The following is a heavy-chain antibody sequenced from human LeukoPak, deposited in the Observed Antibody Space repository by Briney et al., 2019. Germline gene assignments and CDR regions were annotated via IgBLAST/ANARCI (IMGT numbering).Heavy chain of an antibody. CDR1: GFTVSSNY. V-gene: IGHV3-66*02. CDR2: IYSGGST. J-gene: IGHJ4*02. D-gene: IGHD5-24*01. Sequence: GGSLRLSCAASGFTVSSNYMSWVRQAPGKGLEWVSVIYSGGSTYYADSVKGRFTISRDNSKDTLYLQMNSLRAEDTAVYYCARGSNYQNYFDYWGQGTLVTVSS. CDR3: ARGSNYQNYFDY.